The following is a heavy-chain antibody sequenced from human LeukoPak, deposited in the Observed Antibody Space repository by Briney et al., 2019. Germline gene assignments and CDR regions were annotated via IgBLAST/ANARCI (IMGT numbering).Heavy chain of an antibody. Sequence: SQTLSLTCTVSGGSISSGSYYWSWIRQPPGKGLEWIGYIYYSGSTNYNPPLKSRVTISVDTSKNQFSLKLSSVTAADTAVYYCARTTEGGYTYNYFYYYYMDVWGKGTTVTISS. CDR3: ARTTEGGYTYNYFYYYYMDV. J-gene: IGHJ6*03. CDR2: IYYSGST. D-gene: IGHD5-18*01. CDR1: GGSISSGSYY. V-gene: IGHV4-61*01.